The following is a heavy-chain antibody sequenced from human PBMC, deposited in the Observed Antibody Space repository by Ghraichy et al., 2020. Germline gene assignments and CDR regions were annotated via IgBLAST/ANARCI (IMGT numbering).Heavy chain of an antibody. CDR1: GFTFSSYS. CDR3: ARDPTYDFWNSGYFDY. J-gene: IGHJ4*02. V-gene: IGHV3-21*01. CDR2: ISSSSSYI. D-gene: IGHD3-3*01. Sequence: GGSLRLSCAASGFTFSSYSMNWVRQAPGKGLEWVSSISSSSSYIYYADSVKGRFTISRDNAKNSLYLQMNSLRAEDTAVYYCARDPTYDFWNSGYFDYWGQGTLVTVSS.